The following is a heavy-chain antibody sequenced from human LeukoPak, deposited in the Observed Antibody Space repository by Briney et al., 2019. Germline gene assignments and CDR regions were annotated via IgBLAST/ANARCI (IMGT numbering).Heavy chain of an antibody. CDR3: ARVEWELLRIGGFDY. CDR2: INTNTGNP. Sequence: ASVKVSCKASGYTFTSYAMNWVRQAPGQGLEWMGWINTNTGNPTYAQGFTGRFVFSLDTSVSTAYLQISSLKAEDTAVYYCARVEWELLRIGGFDYWGQGTLVTVSS. CDR1: GYTFTSYA. D-gene: IGHD1-26*01. V-gene: IGHV7-4-1*02. J-gene: IGHJ4*02.